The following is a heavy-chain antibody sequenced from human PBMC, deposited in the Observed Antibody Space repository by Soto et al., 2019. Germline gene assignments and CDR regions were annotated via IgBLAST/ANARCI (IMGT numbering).Heavy chain of an antibody. V-gene: IGHV5-51*01. D-gene: IGHD3-22*01. J-gene: IGHJ4*02. Sequence: EVQLVQSGAEVKKPGESLKISCKGSGYSFTSYWIGWVRQMPGKGLEWMGIIYPGDSDTRYSPSSQGQVTISADKSISTAYLQWSSLKASDTAMYYCARIYDSSGYYEYYFDYWGQGTLVTVSS. CDR2: IYPGDSDT. CDR1: GYSFTSYW. CDR3: ARIYDSSGYYEYYFDY.